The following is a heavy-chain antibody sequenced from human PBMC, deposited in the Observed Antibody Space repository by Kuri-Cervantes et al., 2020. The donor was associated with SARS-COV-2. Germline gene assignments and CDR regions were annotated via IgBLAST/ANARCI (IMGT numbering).Heavy chain of an antibody. CDR1: DVSFSGYY. CDR2: IKHTGST. V-gene: IGHV4-34*01. CDR3: ARLRIAAAGTALHYFDY. Sequence: SQTLSLTCAVYDVSFSGYYWNCLRQPPGKGLEWIGQIKHTGSTNYNPSLKSRVTISVDTSKNQFSLKLSSVTAADTAVYYCARLRIAAAGTALHYFDYWGQGTLVTVSS. J-gene: IGHJ4*02. D-gene: IGHD6-13*01.